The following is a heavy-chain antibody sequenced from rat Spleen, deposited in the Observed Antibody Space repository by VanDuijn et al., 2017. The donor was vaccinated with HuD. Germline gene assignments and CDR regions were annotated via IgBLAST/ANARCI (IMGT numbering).Heavy chain of an antibody. J-gene: IGHJ2*01. CDR1: GFTFNNYW. CDR2: ITKDGGSL. Sequence: EVQLVESGGGLVQPGTSLKLSCVTSGFTFNNYWLSWVRQTPGKGLDWVASITKDGGSLFYRDSVKGRFTVSRDNEQNILYLQMDSLRSEDTATYYCARQWDYWGQGVMVTVSS. V-gene: IGHV5-31*01. CDR3: ARQWDY.